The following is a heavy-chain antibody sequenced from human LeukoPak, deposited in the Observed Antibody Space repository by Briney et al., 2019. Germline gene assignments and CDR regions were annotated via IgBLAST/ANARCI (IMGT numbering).Heavy chain of an antibody. J-gene: IGHJ4*02. V-gene: IGHV1-2*06. CDR2: INPNSGGT. Sequence: ASVKVSCKASGYTFTGYCMHWVRQAPGQGLEWMGRINPNSGGTNYAQKFQGRVTMTRDTSISTAYMELSRLRSDDTAVYYCARVIKVGSYNSGYYLQLDYWGQGTLVTVSS. D-gene: IGHD3-22*01. CDR1: GYTFTGYC. CDR3: ARVIKVGSYNSGYYLQLDY.